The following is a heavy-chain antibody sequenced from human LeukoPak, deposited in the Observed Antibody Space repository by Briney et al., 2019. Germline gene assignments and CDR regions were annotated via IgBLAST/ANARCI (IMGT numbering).Heavy chain of an antibody. CDR2: IYPGDSDT. J-gene: IGHJ6*02. Sequence: GESLKISCKGSGYSFTSYWIGWVRQMPGKGLEWMGIIYPGDSDTRCSPSFQGQVTISADKSISTAYLQWSSLKASDTAMYYCATNYYDSSGHTGDYYYYGMDVWGQGTTVTVSS. CDR1: GYSFTSYW. D-gene: IGHD3-22*01. V-gene: IGHV5-51*01. CDR3: ATNYYDSSGHTGDYYYYGMDV.